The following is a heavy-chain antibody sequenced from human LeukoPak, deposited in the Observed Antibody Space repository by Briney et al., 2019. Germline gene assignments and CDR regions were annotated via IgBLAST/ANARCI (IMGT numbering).Heavy chain of an antibody. CDR3: ARERGLRYFDSPAPEDWFDP. J-gene: IGHJ5*02. D-gene: IGHD3-9*01. Sequence: SVKVSCKASGGTFSSYAISWVRQAPGQGLEWMGGIIPIFGTANYAQKFQGRVTITADESTSTAYMELSSLRSEDTAVYYCARERGLRYFDSPAPEDWFDPWGQGTLVTVSS. CDR2: IIPIFGTA. CDR1: GGTFSSYA. V-gene: IGHV1-69*13.